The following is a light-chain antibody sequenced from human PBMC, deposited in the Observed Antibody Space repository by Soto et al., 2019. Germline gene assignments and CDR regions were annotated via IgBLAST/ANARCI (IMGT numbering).Light chain of an antibody. CDR3: QQGWT. V-gene: IGKV3-20*01. J-gene: IGKJ1*01. Sequence: IVLTHSPGTLSLSPGEIDTLSCRASHSVRSTYLAWYQQKPGQAPRLLIYGASIRATDIPDSFSGSGSGTEFTLTISSLQSEDFAVYYCQQGWTFGQRTKVDIK. CDR2: GAS. CDR1: HSVRSTY.